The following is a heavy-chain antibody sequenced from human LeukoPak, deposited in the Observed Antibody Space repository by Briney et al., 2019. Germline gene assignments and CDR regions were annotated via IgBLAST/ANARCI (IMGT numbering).Heavy chain of an antibody. J-gene: IGHJ4*02. CDR3: ARDRLRSSCLDY. D-gene: IGHD2-15*01. V-gene: IGHV3-21*06. CDR2: ISSSSSSV. Sequence: GGSLRLSCAASGFTFIIQAMSSVRQAPGKGLEWVSLISSSSSSVYYADSVEGRFTISRDNAKNSVYLQMNSLTAEDTAVYYYARDRLRSSCLDYWGQGTLVTVSS. CDR1: GFTFIIQA.